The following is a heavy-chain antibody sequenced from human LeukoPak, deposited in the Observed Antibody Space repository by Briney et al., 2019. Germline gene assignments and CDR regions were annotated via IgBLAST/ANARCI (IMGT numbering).Heavy chain of an antibody. CDR1: GFTFNNYA. D-gene: IGHD2/OR15-2a*01. Sequence: PGGSLRLSCAASGFTFNNYAMTWVPQAPGKGLEWVSAISSGGDFTYYADSVKGRFTISRDNSKNTLYLQMNSLRAEDTAVYYCAKDVIKEPHRLVIVPSVWGQGTLVTVSS. CDR2: ISSGGDFT. J-gene: IGHJ4*02. V-gene: IGHV3-23*01. CDR3: AKDVIKEPHRLVIVPSV.